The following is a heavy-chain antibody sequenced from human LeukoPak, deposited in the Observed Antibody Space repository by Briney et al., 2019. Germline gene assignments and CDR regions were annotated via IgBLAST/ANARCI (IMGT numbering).Heavy chain of an antibody. V-gene: IGHV3-30-3*02. Sequence: QPGGSLRLSCAASGFTFSIYAMHWVRQAPGKGLEWVAIISYDGSNKYYADSVKGRFTISRDNSKNTLYLQLSSLRAEDTAVYYCAKSTGYSTTGRDFDSWGRGTLVTVSS. CDR2: ISYDGSNK. CDR1: GFTFSIYA. D-gene: IGHD6-13*01. CDR3: AKSTGYSTTGRDFDS. J-gene: IGHJ4*02.